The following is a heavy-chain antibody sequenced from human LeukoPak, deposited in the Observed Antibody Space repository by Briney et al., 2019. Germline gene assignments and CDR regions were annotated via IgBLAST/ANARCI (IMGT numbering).Heavy chain of an antibody. Sequence: SVKVSCKASGGTFSSYAVSWVRRAPGQGIEWMGGIIPIFGTANYAQKFQGRVTITADESTSTAYMELSSLRSEDTAVYYCARASGTEGGYYYYYYMDVWGKGTTVTVSS. CDR3: ARASGTEGGYYYYYYMDV. CDR1: GGTFSSYA. V-gene: IGHV1-69*01. CDR2: IIPIFGTA. D-gene: IGHD1-26*01. J-gene: IGHJ6*03.